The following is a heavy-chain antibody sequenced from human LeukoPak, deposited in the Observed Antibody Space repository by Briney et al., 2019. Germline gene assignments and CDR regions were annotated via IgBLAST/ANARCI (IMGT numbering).Heavy chain of an antibody. CDR2: IRSDGSIK. D-gene: IGHD6-19*01. Sequence: GGSLRLSCAASGFTFSSYGMHWVRQAPGKGLEWVAFIRSDGSIKYYTESLKGRFTISRDNSKNTLYLQINSLRPEDTAVYYCSKDGGFSSSLYFGHWGQGT. CDR1: GFTFSSYG. CDR3: SKDGGFSSSLYFGH. J-gene: IGHJ4*01. V-gene: IGHV3-30*02.